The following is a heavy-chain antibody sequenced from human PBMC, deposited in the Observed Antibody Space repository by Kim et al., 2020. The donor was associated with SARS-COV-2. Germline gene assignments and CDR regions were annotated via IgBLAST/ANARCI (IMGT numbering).Heavy chain of an antibody. CDR2: IYIGGNT. CDR3: ARTGTLGFGAGTYSPPKS. D-gene: IGHD3-10*01. CDR1: GFFVSGNY. Sequence: GGSLRLSCAASGFFVSGNYMSWVRQSARKGLEWVAVIYIGGNTFYADSVKGRFTISRDNSKNTLYLQMSSLRAEDTAVYYCARTGTLGFGAGTYSPPKSWGQGTLVTVAS. J-gene: IGHJ5*02. V-gene: IGHV3-66*01.